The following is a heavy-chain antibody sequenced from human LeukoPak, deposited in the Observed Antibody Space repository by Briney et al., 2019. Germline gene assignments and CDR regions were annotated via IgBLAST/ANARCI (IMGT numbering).Heavy chain of an antibody. Sequence: GGSLRLSCAASGFTFYDYTMHWVRQAPGKGLEWVSLISWDGGSTYYEDSVKGRFTISRDSAKNSLYLQMNSLRAEDTAVYYCARVEGYYYDSSGYNDYWGQGTLVTVSS. CDR2: ISWDGGST. CDR3: ARVEGYYYDSSGYNDY. CDR1: GFTFYDYT. J-gene: IGHJ4*02. D-gene: IGHD3-22*01. V-gene: IGHV3-43*01.